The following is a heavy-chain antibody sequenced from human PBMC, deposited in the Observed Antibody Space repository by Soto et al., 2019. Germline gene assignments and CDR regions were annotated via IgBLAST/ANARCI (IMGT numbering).Heavy chain of an antibody. Sequence: KPSETLSLTCAVYGGSFTGYYWSCIRQPPGKGLEWIGEINHSGSTNYNPSLKSRVTISVDTSKNQFSLKLSSVTAADTAVYYCARSRLRANCSSTSCSRPYYYYYGMDVWGQGTTVTVSS. CDR2: INHSGST. CDR1: GGSFTGYY. J-gene: IGHJ6*02. V-gene: IGHV4-34*01. D-gene: IGHD2-2*01. CDR3: ARSRLRANCSSTSCSRPYYYYYGMDV.